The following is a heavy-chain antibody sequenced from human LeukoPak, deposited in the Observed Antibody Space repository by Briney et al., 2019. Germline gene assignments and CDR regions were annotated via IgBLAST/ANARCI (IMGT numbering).Heavy chain of an antibody. J-gene: IGHJ5*02. CDR1: GFSFRDYP. CDR3: AKDPEIAAAVVWFDP. D-gene: IGHD6-13*01. V-gene: IGHV3-23*01. CDR2: ISGSGGST. Sequence: GGSLRLSCEAAGFSFRDYPMGWVRRAPGKGLEWVSAISGSGGSTYYADSVKGRFTISRDNSKNTLYLQMNSLRAEDTAVYYCAKDPEIAAAVVWFDPWGQGTLVTVSS.